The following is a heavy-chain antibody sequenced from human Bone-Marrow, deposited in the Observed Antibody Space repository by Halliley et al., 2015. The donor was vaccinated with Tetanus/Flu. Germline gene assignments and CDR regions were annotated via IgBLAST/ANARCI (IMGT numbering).Heavy chain of an antibody. CDR2: IYYNGDT. CDR1: SASVSSGSYY. D-gene: IGHD2-15*01. CDR3: AATDPGYCSGGFCYSAFDY. Sequence: TLSLTCTVSSASVSSGSYYWSWIRQPPGKGLEWIGYIYYNGDTNYNPSLKSRVTISVETSKNQFSLNLSSVTAADTAMYYCAATDPGYCSGGFCYSAFDYWGQGTPVTVSP. J-gene: IGHJ4*02. V-gene: IGHV4-61*01.